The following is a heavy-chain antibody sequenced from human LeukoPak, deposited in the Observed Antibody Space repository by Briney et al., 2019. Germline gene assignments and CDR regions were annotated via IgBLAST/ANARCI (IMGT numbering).Heavy chain of an antibody. V-gene: IGHV4-4*02. CDR2: IYHSGST. CDR3: ARGGYSSVDY. D-gene: IGHD5-18*01. CDR1: GGSISSSNW. Sequence: SETLSLTCAVSGGSISSSNWWSWVRQPPGKGLEWIGEIYHSGSTYYSPSLKSRVTISVDTSKNQFSLKLSSVTAADTAVYYCARGGYSSVDYWGQGTLVTVSS. J-gene: IGHJ4*02.